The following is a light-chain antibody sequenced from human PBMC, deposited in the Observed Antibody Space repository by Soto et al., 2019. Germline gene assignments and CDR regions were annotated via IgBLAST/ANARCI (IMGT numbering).Light chain of an antibody. CDR2: GAS. J-gene: IGKJ5*01. V-gene: IGKV3-20*01. Sequence: EIVLTQSPGTLSLSPVERATLSCMASQSVSNNYLAWYQQKPGQAPRLLIYGASTRATGIPDRFSGSGSGTDFTLTISRLEPEDFAVYFCQHYGSSLITFGQGTRLEI. CDR1: QSVSNNY. CDR3: QHYGSSLIT.